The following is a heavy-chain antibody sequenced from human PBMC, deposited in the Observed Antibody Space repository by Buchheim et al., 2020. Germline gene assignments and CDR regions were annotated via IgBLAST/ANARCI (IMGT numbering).Heavy chain of an antibody. Sequence: EVQLVESGGGLVQPGGSLRLSCAASGFTFSSYEMNWVRQAPGKGLEWVSYISSSGSTIYYADPVKGRFTISRDNAKDSLYLQMNSLRVEDTAVYYCARDYITYGSIDFGHWGQGTL. J-gene: IGHJ5*02. D-gene: IGHD3-10*01. CDR1: GFTFSSYE. CDR3: ARDYITYGSIDFGH. V-gene: IGHV3-48*03. CDR2: ISSSGSTI.